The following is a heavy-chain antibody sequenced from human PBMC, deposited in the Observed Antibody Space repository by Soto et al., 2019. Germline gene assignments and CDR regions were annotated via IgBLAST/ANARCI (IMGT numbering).Heavy chain of an antibody. J-gene: IGHJ4*02. D-gene: IGHD2-8*01. CDR1: GYTFTSYD. V-gene: IGHV1-8*01. CDR2: MNPNSGNT. CDR3: ANLQYCTNGVCSAY. Sequence: QVPLVQSGAEVKKPGASVKVSCKSSGYTFTSYDINWVRQATGPGLEWMGWMNPNSGNTDYAQKFQGRVTMTRNTSISTAYMELSSLRSEDTAVYYCANLQYCTNGVCSAYWGQGTLVTVSS.